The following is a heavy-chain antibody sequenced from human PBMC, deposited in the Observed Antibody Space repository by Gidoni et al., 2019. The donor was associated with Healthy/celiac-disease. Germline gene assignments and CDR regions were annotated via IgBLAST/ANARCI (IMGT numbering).Heavy chain of an antibody. D-gene: IGHD2-2*01. V-gene: IGHV1-69*01. CDR3: ARPELGYCSSTSCYLNWFDP. Sequence: QVQLVQSGAEVKKPGSSVKVSCKASGGTFSSSAIRWVRQAPGQGLEWMGGIIPIFGTANYAQKVQGRVTITADESTSTAYMELSSLRSEDTAVYYCARPELGYCSSTSCYLNWFDPWGQGTLVTVSS. CDR2: IIPIFGTA. CDR1: GGTFSSSA. J-gene: IGHJ5*02.